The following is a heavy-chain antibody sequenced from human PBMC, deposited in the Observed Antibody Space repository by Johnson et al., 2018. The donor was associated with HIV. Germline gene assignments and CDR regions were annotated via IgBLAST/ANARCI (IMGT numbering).Heavy chain of an antibody. D-gene: IGHD1-26*01. V-gene: IGHV3-53*01. CDR3: ARRDSGSLSFDL. CDR2: SYSGGDT. Sequence: VQLVESGGNLIQPGGSLRLSCAASGFTVNNNYMTWVRQAPGKGLEWVSVSYSGGDTYYADSVKGRFTISRDNSKNTLYLQMNSLRAEDTAVYYCARRDSGSLSFDLWGQGTMVTVSS. CDR1: GFTVNNNY. J-gene: IGHJ3*01.